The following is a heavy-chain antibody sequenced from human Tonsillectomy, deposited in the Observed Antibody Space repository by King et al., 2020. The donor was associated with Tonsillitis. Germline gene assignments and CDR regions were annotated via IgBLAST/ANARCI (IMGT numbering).Heavy chain of an antibody. Sequence: VQLVESGGGVVQPGRSLRLSCAASGFTFSSYGMHWVRQAPGKGLEWVAVIWYDGSNKYYADSVKGRFNISRDNSKNTRYLQMNSLRAEDTAVYYCARDWRRAVAAAGAFDIWGQGTMVTVSS. D-gene: IGHD6-19*01. CDR3: ARDWRRAVAAAGAFDI. CDR2: IWYDGSNK. V-gene: IGHV3-33*08. CDR1: GFTFSSYG. J-gene: IGHJ3*02.